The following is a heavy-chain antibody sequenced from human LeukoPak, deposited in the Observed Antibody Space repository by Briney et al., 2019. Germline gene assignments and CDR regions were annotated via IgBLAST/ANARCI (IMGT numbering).Heavy chain of an antibody. CDR3: AKEVAAAGHFDY. V-gene: IGHV3-30*18. Sequence: GGSLRLSCAASGFTFSSHGMHWVRQAPGKGLEWVAVISYDGSNKYYADSVKGRFTISRDNSKNTLYLQMNSLRAEDTAVYYCAKEVAAAGHFDYWGQGTLVTVSS. J-gene: IGHJ4*02. CDR2: ISYDGSNK. D-gene: IGHD6-13*01. CDR1: GFTFSSHG.